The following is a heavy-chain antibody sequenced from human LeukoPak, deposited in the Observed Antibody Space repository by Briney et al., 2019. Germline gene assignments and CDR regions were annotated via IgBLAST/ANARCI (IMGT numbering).Heavy chain of an antibody. CDR1: GFSFSTYS. Sequence: PGGSLRLSCAASGFSFSTYSMNWVRQAPGKGPEWVSSISGSSNYIFYTDSVKGRFTVSRDNAKNSLYLEMNSLRGEDTAVYYCARVSSVPTPRALDYWGQGTLVTVSS. CDR3: ARVSSVPTPRALDY. CDR2: ISGSSNYI. V-gene: IGHV3-21*01. J-gene: IGHJ4*02. D-gene: IGHD4/OR15-4a*01.